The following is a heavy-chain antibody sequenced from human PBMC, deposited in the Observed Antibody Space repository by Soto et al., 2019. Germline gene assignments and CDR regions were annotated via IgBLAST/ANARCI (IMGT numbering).Heavy chain of an antibody. V-gene: IGHV1-8*01. D-gene: IGHD2-2*01. CDR1: GYTFTSYD. J-gene: IGHJ6*03. Sequence: QVQLVQSGAEVKKPGASVKVSCKASGYTFTSYDINWVRQATGQGLEWMGWMNPNSGNTGYAQKFQGRVTMTRNTIRRTDKMVMSSRRSEDTVVYCCAGDYCSSTSYYYYYYYMDVWGKGTTVTVSS. CDR3: AGDYCSSTSYYYYYYYMDV. CDR2: MNPNSGNT.